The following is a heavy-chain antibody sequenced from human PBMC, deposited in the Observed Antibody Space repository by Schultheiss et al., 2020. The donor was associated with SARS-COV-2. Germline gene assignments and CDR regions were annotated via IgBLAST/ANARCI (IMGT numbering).Heavy chain of an antibody. V-gene: IGHV5-51*01. CDR2: IYPGDSDT. CDR3: ARLKVATFSVPPYYYYYGMDV. Sequence: GGSLRLSCKGSGYSFTSYWIGWVRQMPGKGLEWMGIIYPGDSDTRYSPSFQGQVTISADKSISTAYLQWSSLKASDTAMYYCARLKVATFSVPPYYYYYGMDVWGQGASVTVSS. D-gene: IGHD5-12*01. J-gene: IGHJ6*02. CDR1: GYSFTSYW.